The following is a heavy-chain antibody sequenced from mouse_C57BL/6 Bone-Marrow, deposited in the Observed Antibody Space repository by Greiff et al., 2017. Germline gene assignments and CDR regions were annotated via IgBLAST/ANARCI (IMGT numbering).Heavy chain of an antibody. CDR3: ARSTGSSPAY. CDR2: IDPSDSYT. D-gene: IGHD1-1*01. J-gene: IGHJ3*01. V-gene: IGHV1-69*01. CDR1: GYTFTSYW. Sequence: QVQLKQPGAELVMPGASVKLSCKASGYTFTSYWMHWVKQRPGQGLEWIGEIDPSDSYTNYNQKFKGKATLTVDTSSSTAYMQLSSLTSEDSAVXYCARSTGSSPAYGGQGTLVTVSA.